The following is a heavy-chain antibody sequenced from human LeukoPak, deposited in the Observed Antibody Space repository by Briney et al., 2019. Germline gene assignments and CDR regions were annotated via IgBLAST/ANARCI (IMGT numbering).Heavy chain of an antibody. D-gene: IGHD6-6*01. V-gene: IGHV1-8*01. CDR3: ARALGRHGSKARPFGY. J-gene: IGHJ4*02. CDR2: MNPNSGNT. CDR1: GYTFTSYD. Sequence: GASVKVSCKAPGYTFTSYDINWVRQATGQGLEWMGWMNPNSGNTGYAQKFQGRVTMTRNTSISTAYMELSSLRSEDTAVYYCARALGRHGSKARPFGYWGQGTLVTVSS.